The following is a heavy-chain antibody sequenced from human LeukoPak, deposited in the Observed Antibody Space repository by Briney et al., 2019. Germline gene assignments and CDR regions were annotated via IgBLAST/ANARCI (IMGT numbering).Heavy chain of an antibody. D-gene: IGHD3-16*01. V-gene: IGHV4-59*01. CDR1: GGSISSYY. Sequence: SETLSLTCTVSGGSISSYYWSWIRQPPGKGLEWIGYIYYSGSTNCNPSLKSRVTISVDTSKNQFSLKLSSVTAAATAVYYCARATGLRLGEYYYYYYMDVWGKGTTVTVSS. CDR3: ARATGLRLGEYYYYYYMDV. J-gene: IGHJ6*03. CDR2: IYYSGST.